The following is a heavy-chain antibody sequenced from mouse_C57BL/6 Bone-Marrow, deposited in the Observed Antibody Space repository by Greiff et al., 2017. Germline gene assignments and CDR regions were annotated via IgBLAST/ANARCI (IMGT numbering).Heavy chain of an antibody. CDR3: ARIDGKGY. D-gene: IGHD1-1*01. V-gene: IGHV1-59*01. J-gene: IGHJ2*01. CDR1: GYTFTSYW. CDR2: IDPSDSYT. Sequence: QVQLQQPGAELVRPGTSVKLSCKASGYTFTSYWMHWVKQRPGQGLEWIGVIDPSDSYTNYNQKFKGKATLTVDTSSSTAYMQLSGLTSEDSAVYYCARIDGKGYWGQGTTLTVSS.